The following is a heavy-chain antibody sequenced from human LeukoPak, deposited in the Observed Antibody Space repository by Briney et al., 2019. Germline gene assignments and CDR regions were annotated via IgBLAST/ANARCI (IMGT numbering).Heavy chain of an antibody. CDR3: ARADIVVVPAARFDP. CDR1: GYTFTGYY. D-gene: IGHD2-2*01. V-gene: IGHV1-2*02. J-gene: IGHJ5*02. Sequence: GASVKVSCKASGYTFTGYYMHWVRQAPGQGLEWMGWINPNSGGTNYAQKFQGRVTTTRDTSISTAYMELSRLRSDDTAVYYCARADIVVVPAARFDPWGQGTLVTVSS. CDR2: INPNSGGT.